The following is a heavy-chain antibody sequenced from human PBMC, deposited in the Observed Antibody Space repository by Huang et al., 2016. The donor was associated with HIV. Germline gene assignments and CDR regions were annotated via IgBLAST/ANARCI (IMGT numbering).Heavy chain of an antibody. Sequence: QVQLQESGPGLVKPSQTLSLTCTVSGGFIRSGGYYWSWIRQPPGKGPEWIGNIYYNGRTYYNPSLRSRFSISVDTSENQFSLKLTSVTAADTAVFFCARSLYDASGSSLNYFDYWGQGTLVTVSS. D-gene: IGHD3-22*01. CDR3: ARSLYDASGSSLNYFDY. CDR2: IYYNGRT. CDR1: GGFIRSGGYY. J-gene: IGHJ4*02. V-gene: IGHV4-30-4*08.